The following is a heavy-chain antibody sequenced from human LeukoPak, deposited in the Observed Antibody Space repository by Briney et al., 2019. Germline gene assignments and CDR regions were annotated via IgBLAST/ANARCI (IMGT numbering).Heavy chain of an antibody. D-gene: IGHD5-12*01. J-gene: IGHJ4*02. CDR1: GYTFTGYY. V-gene: IGHV1-2*02. CDR2: INPNSGGT. CDR3: ARDFGLVATSFDY. Sequence: GASVKVSCKASGYTFTGYYMHWVRQAPGQGLEWMGWINPNSGGTNYAQKFQGRVTMTRGTSISTAYMELSRLRSDDTAVYYCARDFGLVATSFDYWGQGTLVTVSS.